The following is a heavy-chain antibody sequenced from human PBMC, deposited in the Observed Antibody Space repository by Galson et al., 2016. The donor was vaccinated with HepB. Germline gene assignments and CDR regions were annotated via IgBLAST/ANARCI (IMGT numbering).Heavy chain of an antibody. CDR3: ARSYGSARDYSIPVD. D-gene: IGHD3-10*01. CDR2: IKQDGSEE. CDR1: GFTFSSYW. J-gene: IGHJ4*02. V-gene: IGHV3-7*03. Sequence: SLRLSCAASGFTFSSYWMTWVRQAPGKGLEWVANIKQDGSEENYVDSVKGRFTISRDNAKNSVYLQMNSLRVEDTAVYYCARSYGSARDYSIPVDWGQGTLVTVSS.